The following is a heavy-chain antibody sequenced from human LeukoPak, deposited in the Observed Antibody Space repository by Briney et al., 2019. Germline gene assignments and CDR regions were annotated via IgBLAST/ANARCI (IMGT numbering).Heavy chain of an antibody. V-gene: IGHV1-18*01. D-gene: IGHD3-22*01. J-gene: IGHJ4*02. CDR2: ISAYNGNT. CDR1: GYTFTSYG. CDR3: ARVDYDSSGYYYGVIDY. Sequence: GASVKVSCKASGYTFTSYGISWVRQAPGQGLEWMGWISAYNGNTNYAQKLQGRVTMTTDTSTSTAYMELRSLRSDDTAVYYCARVDYDSSGYYYGVIDYWGQGTLVTASS.